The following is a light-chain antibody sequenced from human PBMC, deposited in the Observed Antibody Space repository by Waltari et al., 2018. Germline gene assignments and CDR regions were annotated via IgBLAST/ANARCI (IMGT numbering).Light chain of an antibody. J-gene: IGKJ1*01. Sequence: DVQMTQSPSTLSAAVGDRVTITFRASQSISDSLAWYQQKPGEAPKLLIYKTFTLKSGVPSRFSGSGSGTEFTLTISSLQPDDFATYYCQQYNTYSPPWTFGQGTKVEIK. CDR2: KTF. CDR3: QQYNTYSPPWT. CDR1: QSISDS. V-gene: IGKV1-5*03.